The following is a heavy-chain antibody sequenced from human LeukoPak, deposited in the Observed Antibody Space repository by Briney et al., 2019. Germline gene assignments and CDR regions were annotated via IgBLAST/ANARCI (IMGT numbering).Heavy chain of an antibody. Sequence: GGSLRLSCAASGFTFSSYGMHWVRQAPGKGLEWVAFIRYDGSNKYYADSVKGRFTISRDNAKNSLYLQMNSLRAEDTAVYYCARAPYGGNDFWGQGTLVSVSS. J-gene: IGHJ4*02. CDR1: GFTFSSYG. CDR2: IRYDGSNK. D-gene: IGHD4-23*01. CDR3: ARAPYGGNDF. V-gene: IGHV3-30*02.